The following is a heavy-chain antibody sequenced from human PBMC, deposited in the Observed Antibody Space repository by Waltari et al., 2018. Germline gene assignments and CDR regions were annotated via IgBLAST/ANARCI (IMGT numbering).Heavy chain of an antibody. CDR1: GYPLKELS. V-gene: IGHV1-24*01. J-gene: IGHJ4*02. CDR2: IDPEDGET. D-gene: IGHD1-26*01. CDR3: IVGASGTFY. Sequence: QVQRVQSGAEVKKPGASVKVSCKVSGYPLKELSMHWVPQAPGKGLEWMGGIDPEDGETLYAQKFQGRVTLTDATSTATAYMGLSSLSSEDTAVYYFIVGASGTFYWGQGTLVTVSS.